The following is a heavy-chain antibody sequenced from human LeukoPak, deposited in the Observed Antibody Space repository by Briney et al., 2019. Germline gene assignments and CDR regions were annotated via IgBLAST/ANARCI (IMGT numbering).Heavy chain of an antibody. J-gene: IGHJ4*02. V-gene: IGHV1-2*02. CDR1: GYTFTDYY. Sequence: GASVKVSCKASGYTFTDYYMHWVRQAPGQGLEWMGWIAPNSGDTNYAQKFQGRVTITRDTSISTAYMELSRLKSDDTAVYYCARDIGSGWYWIGGNYWGQGTLVTVAS. CDR2: IAPNSGDT. D-gene: IGHD6-19*01. CDR3: ARDIGSGWYWIGGNY.